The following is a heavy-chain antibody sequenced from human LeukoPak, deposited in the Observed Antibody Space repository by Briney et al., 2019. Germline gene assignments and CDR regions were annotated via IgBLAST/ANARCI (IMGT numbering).Heavy chain of an antibody. CDR2: IKQDGSEK. V-gene: IGHV3-7*01. Sequence: GGSLRLSCAASGFTFSTDWMSWVRQAPGKGLEWVANIKQDGSEKYYVDSVKGRFTISRDNAKNSLYLQMNSLRAEDTAMYYCARDSAGNDYWGQGTLVAVSS. CDR1: GFTFSTDW. J-gene: IGHJ4*02. D-gene: IGHD6-13*01. CDR3: ARDSAGNDY.